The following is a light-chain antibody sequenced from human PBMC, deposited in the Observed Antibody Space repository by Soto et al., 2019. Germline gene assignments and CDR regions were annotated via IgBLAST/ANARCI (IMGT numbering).Light chain of an antibody. CDR1: KNDIGVYDF. CDR2: EVV. J-gene: IGLJ1*01. V-gene: IGLV2-8*01. CDR3: AAWDDSLTAHV. Sequence: QSVLTQPPSASGSPGQSVTISCTGTKNDIGVYDFVSWYQHHPGKAPRLIIYEVVQRPSGVPDRFSGSKSGTSASLAITGLQSEDEADYYCAAWDDSLTAHVFGVGTKVTVL.